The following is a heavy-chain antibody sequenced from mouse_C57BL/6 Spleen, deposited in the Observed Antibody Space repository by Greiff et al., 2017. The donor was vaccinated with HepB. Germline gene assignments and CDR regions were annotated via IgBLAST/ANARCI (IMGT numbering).Heavy chain of an antibody. V-gene: IGHV1-63*01. CDR3: ARSRDGNQYYFDY. CDR2: IYPGGGYT. CDR1: GYTFTNYW. D-gene: IGHD2-1*01. J-gene: IGHJ2*01. Sequence: VQLQQSGAELVRPGTSVKMSCKASGYTFTNYWIGWAKQRPGHGLEWIGDIYPGGGYTNYNEKFKGKATLTADKSSSTAYMQFSSQTSEDSAIYYCARSRDGNQYYFDYWGQGTTLTVSS.